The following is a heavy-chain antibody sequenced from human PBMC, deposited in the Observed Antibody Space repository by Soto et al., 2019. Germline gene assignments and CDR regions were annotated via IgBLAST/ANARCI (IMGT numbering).Heavy chain of an antibody. CDR2: IYYSGST. CDR3: ARVRYGMDV. J-gene: IGHJ6*02. CDR1: GGSISIYY. Sequence: SETLSLTCTVSGGSISIYYWSWIRQPPGKGLEWIGYIYYSGSTNYNPSLKSRVTISVDTSKNQFSLKLNSVTAADTAVYYCARVRYGMDVWGQGTTVTVLL. V-gene: IGHV4-59*01.